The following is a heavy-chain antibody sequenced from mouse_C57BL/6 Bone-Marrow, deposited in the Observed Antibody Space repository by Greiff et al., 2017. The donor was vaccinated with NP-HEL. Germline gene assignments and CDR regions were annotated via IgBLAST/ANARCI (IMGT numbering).Heavy chain of an antibody. Sequence: QVHVKQSGAELAKPGASVKLSCKASGYTFTSYWMHWVKQRPGQGLEWIGYINPSSGYTKYNQKFKDKATLTADKSSSTAYMQLSSLTYEDSAVYYCAVNWVAWFAYWGQGTLVTVSA. V-gene: IGHV1-7*01. J-gene: IGHJ3*01. CDR1: GYTFTSYW. CDR2: INPSSGYT. CDR3: AVNWVAWFAY. D-gene: IGHD4-1*01.